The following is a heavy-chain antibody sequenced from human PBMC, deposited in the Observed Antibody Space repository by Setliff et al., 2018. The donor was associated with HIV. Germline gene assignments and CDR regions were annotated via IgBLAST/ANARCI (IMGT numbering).Heavy chain of an antibody. CDR3: ARGPPIVVVPAALLTFDY. D-gene: IGHD2-2*01. CDR1: GYTFTDYY. CDR2: IHPSSGGT. V-gene: IGHV1-2*02. J-gene: IGHJ4*02. Sequence: ASVKVSCKASGYTFTDYYMHWVRQAPGQGLEWMGWIHPSSGGTNSAQEFQGRVTMTTETSTNTAYMELRSLRSDETAVYYCARGPPIVVVPAALLTFDYWGQGTLVTVSS.